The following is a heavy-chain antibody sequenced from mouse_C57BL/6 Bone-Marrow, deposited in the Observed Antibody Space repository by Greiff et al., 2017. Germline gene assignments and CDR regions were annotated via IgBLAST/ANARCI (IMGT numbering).Heavy chain of an antibody. CDR3: AKLGHAMDY. D-gene: IGHD4-1*01. V-gene: IGHV1-4*01. J-gene: IGHJ4*01. Sequence: VQLVESGAELARPGASVKMSCKASGYTFTSYTMHWVKQRPGQGLEWIGYLNPSRGYTKYNQKFKDKATLTADKSSSTAYMQLSSLTSEDSAVYYCAKLGHAMDYWGQGTSVTVSS. CDR1: GYTFTSYT. CDR2: LNPSRGYT.